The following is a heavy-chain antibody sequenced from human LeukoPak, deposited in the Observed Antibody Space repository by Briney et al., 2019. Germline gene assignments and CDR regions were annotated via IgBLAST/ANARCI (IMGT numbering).Heavy chain of an antibody. D-gene: IGHD3-10*01. Sequence: PSQTLSLTCAVSGDSISSGGYSWRWIRQPPGKGLEWIGHIYYSGSAYSNPSLQSRVTISVDTSKNQFSLKLSSVTAADTAVYYCARRTKMYYYGSGEYYFDYWGQGTLVTVSS. CDR2: IYYSGSA. V-gene: IGHV4-30-4*07. J-gene: IGHJ4*02. CDR3: ARRTKMYYYGSGEYYFDY. CDR1: GDSISSGGYS.